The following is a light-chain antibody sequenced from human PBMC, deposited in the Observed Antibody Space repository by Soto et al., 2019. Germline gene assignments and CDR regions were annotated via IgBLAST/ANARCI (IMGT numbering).Light chain of an antibody. CDR2: DAS. J-gene: IGKJ3*01. V-gene: IGKV1-33*01. CDR1: QDISKY. CDR3: QQYDNLPFT. Sequence: DIQMTQSPSSLSASVGDRVTITCQASQDISKYLNWYQQKPGKAPKLLIYDASNLETGVPSRFSGSRSGTDFTFTISSLQPEDIATYYCQQYDNLPFTFGPGTNVDI.